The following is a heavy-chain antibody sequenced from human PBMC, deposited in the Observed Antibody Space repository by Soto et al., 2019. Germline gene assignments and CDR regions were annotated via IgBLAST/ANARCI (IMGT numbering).Heavy chain of an antibody. J-gene: IGHJ5*01. CDR2: IYYSGST. CDR3: ARAVMGTWIQLWFDY. CDR1: GGSISSGDYY. Sequence: QVQLQESGPGLVKPSQTLSLTCTVSGGSISSGDYYWSWIRQPPGKGLEWIGYIYYSGSTYYNPSLKSRVTISVDTSKNQFSLKLSSVTAADTAVYYCARAVMGTWIQLWFDYWGQGTLVTVSS. V-gene: IGHV4-30-4*01. D-gene: IGHD5-18*01.